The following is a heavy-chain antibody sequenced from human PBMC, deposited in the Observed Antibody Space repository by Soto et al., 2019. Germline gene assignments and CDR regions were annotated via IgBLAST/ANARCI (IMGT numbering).Heavy chain of an antibody. CDR1: GFTFSSYS. Sequence: EVQVVESGGGLVKPGGSLTLSCAASGFTFSSYSMNWVRQAPGKGLEWVSSISRTSNYIYYTESVKGRFTISRDTAKNSIYLQMNSLRAEDTATYYCASGVFGLVSPVIGGYWGQGTLVTVSS. CDR2: ISRTSNYI. V-gene: IGHV3-21*01. D-gene: IGHD3-3*01. CDR3: ASGVFGLVSPVIGGY. J-gene: IGHJ4*02.